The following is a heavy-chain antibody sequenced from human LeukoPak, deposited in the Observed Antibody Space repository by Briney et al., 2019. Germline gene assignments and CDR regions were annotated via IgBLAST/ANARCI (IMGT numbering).Heavy chain of an antibody. CDR3: ARDQFLLGYCSGGRGWRRAYYFDY. V-gene: IGHV1-18*01. D-gene: IGHD2-15*01. J-gene: IGHJ4*02. Sequence: ASVKVSCKASGYTFTSYGISWVRQAPGQGLEWMGWISGYNGNTNYAQKFQGRVTMTTDTSTSTAYMEVRSLRSDDTAVYYCARDQFLLGYCSGGRGWRRAYYFDYWGQGTLVTVSS. CDR2: ISGYNGNT. CDR1: GYTFTSYG.